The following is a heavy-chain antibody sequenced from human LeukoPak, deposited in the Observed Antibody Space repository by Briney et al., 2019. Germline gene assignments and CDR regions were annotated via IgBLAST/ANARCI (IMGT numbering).Heavy chain of an antibody. CDR1: GYTFINYD. CDR2: MNPYSGNT. Sequence: ASVKVSCKASGYTFINYDINWVRRATGQGLEWMGWMNPYSGNTGYAQKFQGGVTMTRNTSISTAYMELSSLRSEDTAVYYCARRVGNYYGLDVWGQGTTVTVSS. J-gene: IGHJ6*02. CDR3: ARRVGNYYGLDV. V-gene: IGHV1-8*01.